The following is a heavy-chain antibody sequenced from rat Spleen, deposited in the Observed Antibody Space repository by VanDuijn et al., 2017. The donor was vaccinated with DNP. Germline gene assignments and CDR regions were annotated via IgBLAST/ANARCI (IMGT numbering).Heavy chain of an antibody. CDR1: GFTFSDYN. CDR3: AREEQLSLYYAMDA. CDR2: ISYDGSST. V-gene: IGHV5-7*01. J-gene: IGHJ4*01. Sequence: EVQLVESGGGLVQAGRSLKLSCAASGFTFSDYNMAWVRQAPKKGLEWVATISYDGSSTYYGDSVKGRFTISRDNAKSTLYLQMDSLRSEDTATYYCAREEQLSLYYAMDAWGQGTSVTVSS. D-gene: IGHD1-2*01.